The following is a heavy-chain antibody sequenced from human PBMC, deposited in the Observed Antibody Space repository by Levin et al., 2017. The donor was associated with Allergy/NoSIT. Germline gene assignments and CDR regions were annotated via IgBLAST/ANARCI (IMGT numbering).Heavy chain of an antibody. CDR1: GFTFSSYS. J-gene: IGHJ4*02. CDR2: ISSSSSYI. D-gene: IGHD2-15*01. CDR3: ARDGARYCSGGSCYTSGLGY. Sequence: GGSLRLSCAASGFTFSSYSMNWVRQAPGKGLEWVSSISSSSSYIYYADSVKGRFTISRDNAKNSLYLQMNSLRAEDTAVYYCARDGARYCSGGSCYTSGLGYWGQGTLVTVSS. V-gene: IGHV3-21*01.